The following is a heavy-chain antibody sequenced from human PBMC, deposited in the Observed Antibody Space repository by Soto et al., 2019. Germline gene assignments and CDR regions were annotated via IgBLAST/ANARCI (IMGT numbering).Heavy chain of an antibody. V-gene: IGHV3-15*07. D-gene: IGHD3-22*01. CDR1: GVPLTDVW. CDR2: IKSNTAGGTT. Sequence: PGGSLRLSCAVSGVPLTDVWMNWVRQAPGKGPEWVGRIKSNTAGGTTDFAAPVKGRFTISRDDSQNTLYLQMDSLKTEDTAVYYCTRVQYYQDTSGYLSYFDYWGQGILVTVSS. CDR3: TRVQYYQDTSGYLSYFDY. J-gene: IGHJ4*02.